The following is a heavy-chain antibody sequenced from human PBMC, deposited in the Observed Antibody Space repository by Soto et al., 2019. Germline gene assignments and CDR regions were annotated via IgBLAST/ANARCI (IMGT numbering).Heavy chain of an antibody. CDR2: INAGNGNT. J-gene: IGHJ6*02. V-gene: IGHV1-3*01. Sequence: GASVKVSCKASGYTFTRYAMHWVRQAPGQRLEWMGWINAGNGNTKYSQKFQGRVTITRDTSASTAYIELSSLRSEDTAVYYCASSNIAAAPYGMDVWGQGTTVTVSS. CDR3: ASSNIAAAPYGMDV. D-gene: IGHD6-13*01. CDR1: GYTFTRYA.